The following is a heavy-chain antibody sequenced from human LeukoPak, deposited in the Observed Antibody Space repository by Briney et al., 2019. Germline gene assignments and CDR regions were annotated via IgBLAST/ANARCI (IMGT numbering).Heavy chain of an antibody. V-gene: IGHV4-59*05. CDR2: IYYSGST. CDR3: ARQYYTGFFDY. J-gene: IGHJ4*02. CDR1: GGSISSYY. Sequence: EASETLSLTCTVSGGSISSYYWSWIRQLPGKGLEWIGSIYYSGSTYYNPSLKSRVTISVDTSKNQFSLKLSSVTAADTAVYYCARQYYTGFFDYWGQGTLVTVSS. D-gene: IGHD3-3*01.